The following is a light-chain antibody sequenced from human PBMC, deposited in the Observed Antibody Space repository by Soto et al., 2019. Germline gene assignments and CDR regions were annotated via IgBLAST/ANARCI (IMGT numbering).Light chain of an antibody. V-gene: IGKV3-20*01. CDR3: QQYGSSPRT. CDR1: QSVSSNY. CDR2: GAS. Sequence: NVLTQSPGTLSLSPGERATLSCRASQSVSSNYLAWFQQKSGQAPRLLIYGASSRATGIPDRFSASGSGTDFTLTISRLEPEDFAVYYCQQYGSSPRTFGQGTKVDI. J-gene: IGKJ1*01.